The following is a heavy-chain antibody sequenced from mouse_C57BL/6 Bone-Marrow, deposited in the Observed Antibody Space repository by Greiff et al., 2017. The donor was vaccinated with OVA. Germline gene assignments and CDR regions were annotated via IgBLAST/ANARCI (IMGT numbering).Heavy chain of an antibody. Sequence: QVQLKESGPELVKPGASVKLSCKASGYTFTSYDINWVKQRPGQGLEWIGWIYPRDGSTKYNEKFKGKATLTVDTSSSTAYMELHSLTSEDSAVYFCEKPVSYGSSYWWYFDVWGTGTTVTVSS. CDR3: EKPVSYGSSYWWYFDV. J-gene: IGHJ1*03. V-gene: IGHV1-85*01. CDR1: GYTFTSYD. CDR2: IYPRDGST. D-gene: IGHD1-1*01.